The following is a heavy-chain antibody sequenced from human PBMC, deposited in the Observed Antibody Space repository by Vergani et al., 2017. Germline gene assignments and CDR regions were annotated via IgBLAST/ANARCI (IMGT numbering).Heavy chain of an antibody. J-gene: IGHJ6*02. Sequence: QVQLVQSGAEVKKPGASVKVSCKASGYTFTGYYMHWVRQAPGQGLEWMGWINPNSGGANYAQKFQGWVTMTRDTSISTAYMGLSRLRSDDTAVYYCAREPYYGSESYSRYYYYYGMDVWGQGTTVTVSS. CDR2: INPNSGGA. V-gene: IGHV1-2*04. D-gene: IGHD3-10*01. CDR3: AREPYYGSESYSRYYYYYGMDV. CDR1: GYTFTGYY.